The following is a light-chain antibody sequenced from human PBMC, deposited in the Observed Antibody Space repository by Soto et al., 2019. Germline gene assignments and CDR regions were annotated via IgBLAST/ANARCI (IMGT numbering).Light chain of an antibody. J-gene: IGKJ1*01. V-gene: IGKV2-28*01. CDR1: QSLLHSNGYNY. Sequence: DIVMTQSPLSLPVTPGEPASISCRSSQSLLHSNGYNYLDWYLQKPGQSPQLLICLGSNRSAGVPDRFSGSGSGTDLTLKISRVEDEDVWVYFCMQALQSPLTFGQGTKVEFK. CDR2: LGS. CDR3: MQALQSPLT.